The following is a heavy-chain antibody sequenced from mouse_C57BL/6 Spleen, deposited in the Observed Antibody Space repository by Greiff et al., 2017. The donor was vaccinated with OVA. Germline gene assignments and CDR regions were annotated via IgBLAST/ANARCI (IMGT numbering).Heavy chain of an antibody. CDR3: ARLHYGNFHFDY. J-gene: IGHJ2*01. V-gene: IGHV1-69*01. D-gene: IGHD2-1*01. CDR1: GYTFTSYW. CDR2: IDSSDSYT. Sequence: QGQLQQPGAELVMPGASVKLSCKASGYTFTSYWMPWVKQRPGQGLEWIGEIDSSDSYTNYNQKFKGKSTLTVDKSSSTAYMQLSSLTSEDSAVYYCARLHYGNFHFDYWGQGTTLTVSS.